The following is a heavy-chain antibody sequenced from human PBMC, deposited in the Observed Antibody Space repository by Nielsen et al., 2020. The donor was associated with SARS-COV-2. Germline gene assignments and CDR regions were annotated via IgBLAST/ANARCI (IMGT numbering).Heavy chain of an antibody. CDR3: AKVGFIVVVVAATVDY. D-gene: IGHD2-15*01. CDR2: ISGSGGST. Sequence: GGSLRLSCAASGFTFSSYAMSWVRQAPGKGLEWVSAISGSGGSTYYADSVKGRFTISRDNSKNTLYLQMNSLRAEDTAAYYCAKVGFIVVVVAATVDYWGQGTLVTVSS. CDR1: GFTFSSYA. V-gene: IGHV3-23*01. J-gene: IGHJ4*02.